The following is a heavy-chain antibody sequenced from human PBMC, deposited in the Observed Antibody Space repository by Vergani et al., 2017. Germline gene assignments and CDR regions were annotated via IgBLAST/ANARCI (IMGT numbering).Heavy chain of an antibody. Sequence: QVQLQESGPGLVKPSETLSLTCTVSGGSISSYYWSWIRQPAGKGLEWIGRIYTSGSTHYNPSLKSRVTMSVDTSKNQFSLKLSSVTAADTAVYYCARDYCSSTSCFLDYWGQGTLVTVSS. V-gene: IGHV4-4*07. J-gene: IGHJ4*02. CDR1: GGSISSYY. D-gene: IGHD2-2*01. CDR2: IYTSGST. CDR3: ARDYCSSTSCFLDY.